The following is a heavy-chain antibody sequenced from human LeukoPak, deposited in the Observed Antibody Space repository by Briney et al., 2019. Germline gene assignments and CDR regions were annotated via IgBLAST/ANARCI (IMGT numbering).Heavy chain of an antibody. Sequence: SETLSLTCTVSGGSISSYYWSWIRQPRGKGLEWIGYIYYSGSTNYNPSLKSRVTISVDTSKDQFSLKLSSVTAADTAVYYCAAFRDGYNWHLDYWGQGTLVTVSS. J-gene: IGHJ4*02. D-gene: IGHD5-24*01. CDR3: AAFRDGYNWHLDY. CDR1: GGSISSYY. CDR2: IYYSGST. V-gene: IGHV4-59*01.